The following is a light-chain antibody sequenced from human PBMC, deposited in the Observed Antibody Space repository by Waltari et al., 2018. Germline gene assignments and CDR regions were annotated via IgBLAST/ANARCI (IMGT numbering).Light chain of an antibody. J-gene: IGKJ2*01. CDR3: QQTYTAPYT. Sequence: DIQMTQSPYSLSASVGDRVTITCRASQTINTYLNWYQQKPGKAPKLLMYAASTLQSGVPARFSGSESGTDFTLIISGLQPEDFATYFCQQTYTAPYTFGQGTRLEI. CDR2: AAS. V-gene: IGKV1-39*01. CDR1: QTINTY.